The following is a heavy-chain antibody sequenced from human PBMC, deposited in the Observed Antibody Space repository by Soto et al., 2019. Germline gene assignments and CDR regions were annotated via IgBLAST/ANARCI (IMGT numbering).Heavy chain of an antibody. Sequence: XGSLRLSCAAAGFTFFTYSMNWVRQAPGKGLEWVSSISSSGSYIYYEDSVKGRFTISRDNAKNSLYLQMNSLRAEDTAVYYCARDRRSGGAPDAFDIWGQGKMVTVSS. V-gene: IGHV3-21*01. CDR2: ISSSGSYI. CDR1: GFTFFTYS. J-gene: IGHJ3*02. D-gene: IGHD2-15*01. CDR3: ARDRRSGGAPDAFDI.